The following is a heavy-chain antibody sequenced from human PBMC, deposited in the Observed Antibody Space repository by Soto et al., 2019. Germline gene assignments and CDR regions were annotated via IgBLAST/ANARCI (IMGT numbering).Heavy chain of an antibody. Sequence: PGGSLRLSCAASGFTFVDYAMHWVRQAPGKGLEWVSGISWNSGSIGYADYVKGRFTISRDNAKSFLYLQMNSLRAEDTALFYCANLRSDYYGSGSYLTSDYWGQGTLVTVSS. CDR2: ISWNSGSI. CDR3: ANLRSDYYGSGSYLTSDY. CDR1: GFTFVDYA. D-gene: IGHD3-10*01. J-gene: IGHJ4*02. V-gene: IGHV3-9*01.